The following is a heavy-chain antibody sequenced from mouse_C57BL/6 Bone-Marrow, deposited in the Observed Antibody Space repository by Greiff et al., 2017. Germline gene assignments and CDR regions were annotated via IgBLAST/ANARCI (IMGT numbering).Heavy chain of an antibody. CDR2: IDPSDSYT. V-gene: IGHV1-59*01. D-gene: IGHD2-3*01. J-gene: IGHJ2*01. CDR3: ARFDGYSFAY. CDR1: GYTFTSYW. Sequence: VQLQQPGAELVRPGASVKLSCKASGYTFTSYWMHWVKQRPGQGLEWIGVIDPSDSYTNYNQKFKGKATLTVDTSSSTAYMQLSSLTSEDSAVYYCARFDGYSFAYWGPGTTLTVSS.